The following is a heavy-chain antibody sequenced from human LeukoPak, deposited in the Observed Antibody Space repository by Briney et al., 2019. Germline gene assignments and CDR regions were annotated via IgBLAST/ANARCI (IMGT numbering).Heavy chain of an antibody. CDR1: GGSISSHY. Sequence: SETLSLTCTVSGGSISSHYWNCIRQPPGKGLEWIGYISYSGSTNYNPSLKSRVNISVDTSKNQFSLKLSSVTAADTAVYYCARDDYGDYFDYWGQGTLVTVSS. CDR2: ISYSGST. J-gene: IGHJ4*02. V-gene: IGHV4-59*08. D-gene: IGHD4-17*01. CDR3: ARDDYGDYFDY.